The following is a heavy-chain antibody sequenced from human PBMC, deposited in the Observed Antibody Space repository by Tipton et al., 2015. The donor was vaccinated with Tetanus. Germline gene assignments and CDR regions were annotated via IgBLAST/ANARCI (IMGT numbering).Heavy chain of an antibody. J-gene: IGHJ5*02. CDR1: GDSISRGGYF. Sequence: TLSLTCTVSGDSISRGGYFWNWVRQQPGKGPEWIGYIYYSGGTYYNPSLKSRVSISVDTSKNQFSLKMNSVTAADTAMYYCAKDQGGGRVVRLNWFDPWGPGTLVTVSS. CDR2: IYYSGGT. D-gene: IGHD6-6*01. V-gene: IGHV4-31*03. CDR3: AKDQGGGRVVRLNWFDP.